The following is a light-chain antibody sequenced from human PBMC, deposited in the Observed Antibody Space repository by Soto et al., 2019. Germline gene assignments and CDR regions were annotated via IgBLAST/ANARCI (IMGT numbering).Light chain of an antibody. V-gene: IGLV1-47*02. CDR1: SSNIGTNY. Sequence: QSVLTQPPSASGTPGQRVTISCSGSSSNIGTNYVYWYQQVPGTAPKLLIYSNNQRPSGVPDRFSGSKSGTSASLAIRWLRSDDEADYYCATWDDSLRGRVFGGGTKLTVL. J-gene: IGLJ3*02. CDR2: SNN. CDR3: ATWDDSLRGRV.